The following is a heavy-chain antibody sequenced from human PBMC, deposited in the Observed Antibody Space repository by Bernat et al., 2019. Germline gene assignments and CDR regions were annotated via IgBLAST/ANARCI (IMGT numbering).Heavy chain of an antibody. Sequence: QVQLVESGGGVVQPGRSLRLSCAASGFTFSSYGMHWVRQAPGKGLEWVAVISYDGSNKYYADSVKGRFTISRDNSKNTLYLQMNSLRAEDTAVYYCAKDVERIAGAGHNPYYYYYGMDVWGQGTTVTVSS. CDR2: ISYDGSNK. V-gene: IGHV3-30*18. CDR1: GFTFSSYG. J-gene: IGHJ6*02. D-gene: IGHD6-19*01. CDR3: AKDVERIAGAGHNPYYYYYGMDV.